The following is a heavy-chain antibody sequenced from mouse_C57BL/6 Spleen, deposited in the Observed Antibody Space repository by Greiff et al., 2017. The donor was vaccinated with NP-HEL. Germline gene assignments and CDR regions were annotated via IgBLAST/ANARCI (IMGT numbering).Heavy chain of an antibody. D-gene: IGHD2-5*01. CDR1: GYTFTSYW. J-gene: IGHJ2*01. CDR3: AIWGSNSVYFDY. V-gene: IGHV1-50*01. CDR2: IDPSDSCT. Sequence: VQLQQSGAELVKPGASVKLSCKASGYTFTSYWMQWVNQRPGQGLEWIGEIDPSDSCTNYNQKFKGKATLTVDTSSSTAYMQLSSLKSEDSAGYYCAIWGSNSVYFDYWGQGTTVTVSS.